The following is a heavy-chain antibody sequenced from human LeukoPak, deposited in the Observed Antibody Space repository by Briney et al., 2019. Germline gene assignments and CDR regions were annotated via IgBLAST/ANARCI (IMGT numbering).Heavy chain of an antibody. Sequence: GASVKVSCKASGYTFTSYGISWVRQAPGQGLEWMGWISAYNGNTNYAQKLQGRVTMTTDTSTSTAYMELRSLRSDDTAVYYCARGGATLGWDYGSGSYYKPLRYWGQGTLVTVPS. J-gene: IGHJ4*02. V-gene: IGHV1-18*01. CDR1: GYTFTSYG. D-gene: IGHD3-10*01. CDR3: ARGGATLGWDYGSGSYYKPLRY. CDR2: ISAYNGNT.